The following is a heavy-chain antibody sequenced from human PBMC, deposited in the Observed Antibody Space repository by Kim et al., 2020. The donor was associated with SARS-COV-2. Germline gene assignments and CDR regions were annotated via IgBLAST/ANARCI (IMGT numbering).Heavy chain of an antibody. CDR1: GGTFSSYA. Sequence: ASVKVSCKASGGTFSSYAISWVRQAPGQGLEWMGGIIPIFGTANYAQKFQGRVTITADESTSTAYMELSSLRSEDTAVYYCASGIVATSPAYYYYYYGMDVWGQGTTVTVSS. V-gene: IGHV1-69*13. D-gene: IGHD5-12*01. CDR3: ASGIVATSPAYYYYYYGMDV. CDR2: IIPIFGTA. J-gene: IGHJ6*02.